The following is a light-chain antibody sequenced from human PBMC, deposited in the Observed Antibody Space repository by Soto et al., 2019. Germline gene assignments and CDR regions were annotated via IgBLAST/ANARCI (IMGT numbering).Light chain of an antibody. CDR1: QSVSSN. J-gene: IGKJ1*01. V-gene: IGKV3-15*01. CDR3: QQYNNLPWT. CDR2: GAS. Sequence: EIVMTQSPATLSVSPGERATLSCRASQSVSSNLAWYQQKPGQAPRLLIYGASTRATCTPAMVSGSGSGTEFTLTISSLQSDDFDVYYCQQYNNLPWTFGQGTKVEIQ.